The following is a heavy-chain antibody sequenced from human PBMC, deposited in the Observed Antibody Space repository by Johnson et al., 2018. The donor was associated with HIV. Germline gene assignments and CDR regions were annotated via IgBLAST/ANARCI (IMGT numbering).Heavy chain of an antibody. Sequence: VQLVESGGGVVQPGGSLRLSCAASGFTFSSYAMSWVRQAPGKGLEWVSAISGSGGSTYYADSVKGRFTISRDNSKNTLYLQMNSLRADDTAVYYCAKDHELRYFDWLHDAFDIWGQGTMVTVSS. CDR3: AKDHELRYFDWLHDAFDI. CDR1: GFTFSSYA. J-gene: IGHJ3*02. CDR2: ISGSGGST. V-gene: IGHV3-23*04. D-gene: IGHD3-9*01.